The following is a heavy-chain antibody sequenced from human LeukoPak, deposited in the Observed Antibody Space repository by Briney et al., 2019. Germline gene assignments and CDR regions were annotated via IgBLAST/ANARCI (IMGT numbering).Heavy chain of an antibody. J-gene: IGHJ4*02. Sequence: GGSLRLSCAASGFTFSSYEMNWVRQAPGKGLEWVSYISSSGSTIYYADSVKGRFTISRDNAKNSLYLQMNSLRAEGTAVYYCAREGCSSTSCYDYWGQGTLVTVSS. D-gene: IGHD2-2*01. CDR2: ISSSGSTI. V-gene: IGHV3-48*03. CDR1: GFTFSSYE. CDR3: AREGCSSTSCYDY.